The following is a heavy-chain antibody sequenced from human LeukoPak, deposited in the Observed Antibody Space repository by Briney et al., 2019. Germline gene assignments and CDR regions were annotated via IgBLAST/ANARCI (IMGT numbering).Heavy chain of an antibody. D-gene: IGHD3-10*01. CDR2: ITSRGEST. J-gene: IGHJ4*02. CDR1: GFTFSIYA. V-gene: IGHV3-23*01. CDR3: ARELIVMVRGSTPT. Sequence: PGGSLRLSCAASGFTFSIYAMSWVRQAPGKGLQWVSSITSRGESTWYVDSVKGRFAITRDNSRNTLYLQMDSLRAEDTAVYYCARELIVMVRGSTPTWGQGTLVTVSS.